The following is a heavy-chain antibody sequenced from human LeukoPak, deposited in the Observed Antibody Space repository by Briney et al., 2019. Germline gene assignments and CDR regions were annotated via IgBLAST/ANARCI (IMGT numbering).Heavy chain of an antibody. D-gene: IGHD3-16*01. Sequence: PSETLSLTCTVSGGSISSSYWSWIRQPAGKGLEWIGRAYTSGSTDYNPSLRSRVTMSLDTSKNQLSLNLNSVIAADTAVYYCARGIAGGFHLFDYWGQGTLVTVSS. CDR3: ARGIAGGFHLFDY. CDR1: GGSISSSY. V-gene: IGHV4-4*07. CDR2: AYTSGST. J-gene: IGHJ4*02.